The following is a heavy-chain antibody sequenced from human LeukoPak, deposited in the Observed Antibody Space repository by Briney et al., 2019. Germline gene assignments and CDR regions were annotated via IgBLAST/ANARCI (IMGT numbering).Heavy chain of an antibody. CDR3: ARGTHYYYYGMDV. Sequence: SETLSLICAVYCVSFSGYYWSWLREPPRKGREWIGEINHSGSTNYNPSLKSRVSISVDTSKYQFSLKLNSVTAADTAVYYCARGTHYYYYGMDVWGQGTTVTVSS. CDR1: CVSFSGYY. J-gene: IGHJ6*02. CDR2: INHSGST. V-gene: IGHV4-34*01.